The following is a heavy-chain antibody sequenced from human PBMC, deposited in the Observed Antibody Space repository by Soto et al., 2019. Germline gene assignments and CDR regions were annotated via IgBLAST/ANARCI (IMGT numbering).Heavy chain of an antibody. D-gene: IGHD1-20*01. CDR3: ARQLTGTTRGSFDF. J-gene: IGHJ4*02. Sequence: QVQLVQSGAEVKKPGSSVKVSCKASGGTFSSYAISWVRQAPGQGLEWMGGIIPIFGTANYAQKVQGRVTXXAXEXXGTAYMELASLRSEDRAVYYCARQLTGTTRGSFDFRGQGSLVTVSS. V-gene: IGHV1-69*12. CDR1: GGTFSSYA. CDR2: IIPIFGTA.